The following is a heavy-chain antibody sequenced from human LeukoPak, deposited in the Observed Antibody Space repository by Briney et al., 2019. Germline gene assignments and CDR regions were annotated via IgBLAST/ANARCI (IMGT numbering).Heavy chain of an antibody. V-gene: IGHV1-24*01. Sequence: ASVKVSCKVSGYTLTELSMHWVRQAPGKGLEWMGGFDPEDGETIYAQKFQGRVTMTEDTSTSTAYMELRSLRSDDTAVYYCAREYGDYPAFDIWGQGTMVTVSS. J-gene: IGHJ3*02. D-gene: IGHD4-17*01. CDR1: GYTLTELS. CDR2: FDPEDGET. CDR3: AREYGDYPAFDI.